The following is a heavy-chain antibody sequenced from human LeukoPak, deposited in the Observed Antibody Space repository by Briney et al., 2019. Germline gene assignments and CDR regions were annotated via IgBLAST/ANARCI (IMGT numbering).Heavy chain of an antibody. CDR3: ARRAAAKTYYYYGMDV. V-gene: IGHV4-4*09. CDR1: GGSISSYY. CDR2: IYTSGST. J-gene: IGHJ6*02. Sequence: PSETLSLTCTVSGGSISSYYWSWIRQPPGKGLEWIGYIYTSGSTNYNPSLKSRVTISVDTSKNQFSLKLSSVTAADTAVYYCARRAAAKTYYYYGMDVWGQGTTVTVSS. D-gene: IGHD6-13*01.